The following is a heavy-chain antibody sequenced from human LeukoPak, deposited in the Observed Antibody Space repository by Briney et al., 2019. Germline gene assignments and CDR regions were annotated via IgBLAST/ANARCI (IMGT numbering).Heavy chain of an antibody. CDR1: GYSFTELS. J-gene: IGHJ4*02. CDR3: ATVRNWYYFDY. Sequence: ASEKVSCKVSGYSFTELSMHRVRQATGKWLEWMGGFDPEDGETIYAQKFQGRVTMTEDTSTDTAYMELSSLRSEDTAVYYCATVRNWYYFDYWGQGTLVTVSS. V-gene: IGHV1-24*01. D-gene: IGHD1-1*01. CDR2: FDPEDGET.